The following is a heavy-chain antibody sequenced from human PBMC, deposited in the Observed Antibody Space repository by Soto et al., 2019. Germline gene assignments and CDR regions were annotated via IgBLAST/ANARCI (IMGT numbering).Heavy chain of an antibody. CDR3: ARDAFLWGLDAFDI. CDR1: GGSISSYY. V-gene: IGHV4-59*12. J-gene: IGHJ3*02. D-gene: IGHD3-16*01. Sequence: SSETLSLTCTVSGGSISSYYWSWIRQPPGKGLEWIGYIYYSGSTNYNPSLKSRVTISVDTSKNQFSLKLSSVTAADTAVYYCARDAFLWGLDAFDIWGQGTMVTVSS. CDR2: IYYSGST.